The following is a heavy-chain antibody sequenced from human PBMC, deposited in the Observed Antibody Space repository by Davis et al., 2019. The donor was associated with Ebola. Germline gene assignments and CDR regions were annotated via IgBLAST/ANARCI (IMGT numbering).Heavy chain of an antibody. CDR1: GGSFSGYY. CDR3: ARHTSRFDP. V-gene: IGHV4-39*01. Sequence: MPSETLSLTCAVYGGSFSGYYWGWICQPPGKGLEWIGSIYYSGSTYYNPSLKSRVTISVDTSKNQFSLKLSSVTAADTAVYYCARHTSRFDPWGQGTLVTVSS. D-gene: IGHD3-16*01. CDR2: IYYSGST. J-gene: IGHJ5*02.